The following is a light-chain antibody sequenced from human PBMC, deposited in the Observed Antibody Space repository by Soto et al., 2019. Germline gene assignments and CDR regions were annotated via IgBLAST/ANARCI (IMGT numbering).Light chain of an antibody. Sequence: QSVVTQPASVSGSPGQSITISCTGTSSDVGGYNYVSWYHHHPGKAPKLIIYDVSNRPSGVSIRFSGSKSDNTASLTISGLQPEDEADYHCSSYTTSNTRQIVFGTGTKVTVL. V-gene: IGLV2-14*03. J-gene: IGLJ1*01. CDR3: SSYTTSNTRQIV. CDR2: DVS. CDR1: SSDVGGYNY.